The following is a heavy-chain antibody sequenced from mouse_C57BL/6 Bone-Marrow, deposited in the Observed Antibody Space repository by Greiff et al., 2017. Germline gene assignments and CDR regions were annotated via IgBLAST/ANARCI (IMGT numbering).Heavy chain of an antibody. Sequence: VQLQESGPGLVKPSQSLFLTCSITGFPITSGYYWIWIRQSPGKPLEWMGYITHSGETFYNPSLQSPISITRETSKNQFFLQLNSVTTEDTAMYYCAGASTGYWYFDVWGTGTTVTVSS. CDR3: AGASTGYWYFDV. CDR1: GFPITSGYY. J-gene: IGHJ1*03. CDR2: ITHSGET. V-gene: IGHV12-3*01. D-gene: IGHD4-1*02.